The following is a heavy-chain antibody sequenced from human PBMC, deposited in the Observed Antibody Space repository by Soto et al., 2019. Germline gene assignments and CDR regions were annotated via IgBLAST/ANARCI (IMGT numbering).Heavy chain of an antibody. D-gene: IGHD6-19*01. Sequence: SVKVSCKASGGTFSSYAISWVRQAPGQGLEWMGGIIPIFGTANYAQKFQGRVTITADESTSTAYMELSSLRSEDTAVYYCARGTVAGLIHFDYWGQGTLVTVSS. J-gene: IGHJ4*02. CDR1: GGTFSSYA. CDR3: ARGTVAGLIHFDY. V-gene: IGHV1-69*13. CDR2: IIPIFGTA.